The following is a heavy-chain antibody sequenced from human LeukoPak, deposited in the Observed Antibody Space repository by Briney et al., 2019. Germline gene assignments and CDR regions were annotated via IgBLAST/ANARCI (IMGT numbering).Heavy chain of an antibody. D-gene: IGHD4-17*01. J-gene: IGHJ4*02. CDR3: ARETTGLARYFDY. CDR1: GNSISSYY. CDR2: IYTSGST. V-gene: IGHV4-4*07. Sequence: SETLSLTCTVSGNSISSYYWSWIRQPAVKGLEWIGRIYTSGSTNYNPSLKSRVTMSVDTSKNQFSLNLSSVTAADTAVYYCARETTGLARYFDYWGQGTLVTVSS.